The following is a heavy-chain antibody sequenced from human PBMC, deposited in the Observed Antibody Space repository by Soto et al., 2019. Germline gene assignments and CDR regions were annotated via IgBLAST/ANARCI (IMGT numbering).Heavy chain of an antibody. V-gene: IGHV1-69*12. J-gene: IGHJ6*02. CDR3: AVAARPGAYYYYGMDV. D-gene: IGHD6-6*01. CDR1: GGTFSSYA. CDR2: IIPIFGTA. Sequence: QVQLVQSGAEVKKPGSSVKVSCNASGGTFSSYAISWVRQAPGQGLEWMGGIIPIFGTANYAQKFQGRVTITADESTSTAYMELSSLRSEDTAVYYCAVAARPGAYYYYGMDVWGQGTTVTVSS.